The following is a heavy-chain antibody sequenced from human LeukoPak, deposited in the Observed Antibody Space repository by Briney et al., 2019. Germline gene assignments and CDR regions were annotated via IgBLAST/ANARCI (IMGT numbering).Heavy chain of an antibody. CDR3: ARSSPVVVAATQGY. CDR1: GYTFTSYG. CDR2: ISAYNGNT. D-gene: IGHD2-15*01. V-gene: IGHV1-18*01. J-gene: IGHJ4*02. Sequence: ASVKVSCKASGYTFTSYGISWVRQAPGQGLEWMGWISAYNGNTNYAQKLQCRVTMTTDTSTSTAYMELRSLRSDDTAVYYCARSSPVVVAATQGYWGQGTLVTVSS.